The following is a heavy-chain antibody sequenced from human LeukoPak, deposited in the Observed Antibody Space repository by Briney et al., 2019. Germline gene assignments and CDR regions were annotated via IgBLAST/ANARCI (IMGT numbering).Heavy chain of an antibody. D-gene: IGHD2/OR15-2a*01. CDR3: ARRLLSINRIDAFDI. J-gene: IGHJ3*02. CDR1: GYSFTSYW. Sequence: GESLKISCKGSGYSFTSYWIGWVRQVPGKGLEWVGIIYPGDSYTRYSPSFQGQVTISADKSISTAYLQWSSLKASDTAMYYCARRLLSINRIDAFDIWGQGTMVTVSS. V-gene: IGHV5-51*03. CDR2: IYPGDSYT.